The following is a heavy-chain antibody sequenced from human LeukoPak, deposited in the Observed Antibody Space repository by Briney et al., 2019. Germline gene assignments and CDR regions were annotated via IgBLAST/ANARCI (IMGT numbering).Heavy chain of an antibody. Sequence: PGGSLRLSCAASGFTVSSNYMSWVRQAPGKGLEWVSVIYSGGSTYYADSVKGRFTISRDNSKNTLYLQMNSLRAEDTAVYYCARGFGTMVRGSNYYYMDVWGKGTTVTISS. CDR2: IYSGGST. D-gene: IGHD3-10*01. CDR1: GFTVSSNY. V-gene: IGHV3-53*01. CDR3: ARGFGTMVRGSNYYYMDV. J-gene: IGHJ6*03.